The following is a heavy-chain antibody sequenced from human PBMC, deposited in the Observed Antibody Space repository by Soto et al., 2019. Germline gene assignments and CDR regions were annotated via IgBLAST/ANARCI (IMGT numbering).Heavy chain of an antibody. CDR3: VRDRGYSGFFY. Sequence: QVQLVESGGGLVKPGGSLRLSSAASGFTFSDYYMSWIRQAPGKGLEWVSYITSSSSNFTNYADSVKGRFTISRDNAKNSVYLQMDSLRVEDTAVYYCVRDRGYSGFFYWGQGALVTVSA. J-gene: IGHJ4*02. V-gene: IGHV3-11*06. CDR1: GFTFSDYY. D-gene: IGHD5-12*01. CDR2: ITSSSSNFT.